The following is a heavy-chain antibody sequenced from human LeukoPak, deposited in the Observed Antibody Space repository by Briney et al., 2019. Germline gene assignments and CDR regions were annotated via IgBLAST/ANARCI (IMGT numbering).Heavy chain of an antibody. CDR2: ISAYNGNT. CDR1: GYTFTSYG. D-gene: IGHD3-10*01. CDR3: AREGSGSSLGYYYYGMDV. J-gene: IGHJ6*02. Sequence: ASVKVSCKASGYTFTSYGISWVRQAPGQGLEWMGWISAYNGNTNYAQKLQGRVTMTTDTSTSTAYMELRSLRSDDTAVYYCAREGSGSSLGYYYYGMDVWGRGTTVTVSS. V-gene: IGHV1-18*01.